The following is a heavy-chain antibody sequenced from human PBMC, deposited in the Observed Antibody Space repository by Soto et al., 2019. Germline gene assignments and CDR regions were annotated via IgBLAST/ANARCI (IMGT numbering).Heavy chain of an antibody. CDR1: GFTFSSYD. D-gene: IGHD6-19*01. CDR2: ISHDGSNK. CDR3: ARDQGSGWNDY. J-gene: IGHJ4*02. V-gene: IGHV3-30-3*01. Sequence: QVQLVESGGGVVQPGRSLRLSCAASGFTFSSYDMHWVRQAPGKGLEWVAVISHDGSNKYYADSVKGGFTISRDNSKNTVYLQMNSLRAEDTAVYYCARDQGSGWNDYWGQGTLVTVSS.